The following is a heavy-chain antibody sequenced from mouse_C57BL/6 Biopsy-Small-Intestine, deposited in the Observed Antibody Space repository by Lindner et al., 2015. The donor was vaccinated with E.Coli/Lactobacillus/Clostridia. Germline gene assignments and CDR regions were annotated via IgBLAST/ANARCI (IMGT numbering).Heavy chain of an antibody. Sequence: VQLQESGPELVEPGTSVKMSCKASGYTFTDYNIHWVKQSHGKSLEWIGYIHPNSGGTDYNQKFKGKATLTVNKSSSTAYMELRSLTSEDSAVYYCARPDPGTPFVYWGQGTLVTVSA. CDR2: IHPNSGGT. V-gene: IGHV1-22*01. CDR3: ARPDPGTPFVY. J-gene: IGHJ3*01. CDR1: GYTFTDYN. D-gene: IGHD1-1*02.